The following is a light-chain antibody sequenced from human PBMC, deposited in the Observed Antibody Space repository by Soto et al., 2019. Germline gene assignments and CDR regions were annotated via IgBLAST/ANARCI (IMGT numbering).Light chain of an antibody. V-gene: IGKV3-11*01. J-gene: IGKJ5*01. Sequence: EILMTQSPATLSVSPGERVTLSCRARQSVGSNLAWYQQKPGQAPRILIYGASTRATGIPDRFSGSGSGTDFTLPLSRLEPEDFAVYYCQQRSNWPITFGQGTRLEIK. CDR3: QQRSNWPIT. CDR2: GAS. CDR1: QSVGSN.